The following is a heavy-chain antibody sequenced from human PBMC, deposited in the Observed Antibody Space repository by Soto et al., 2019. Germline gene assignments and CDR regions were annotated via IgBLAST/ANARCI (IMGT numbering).Heavy chain of an antibody. V-gene: IGHV1-18*01. Sequence: QVQLVQSGAEVKKPGASVKVSCKASGYTFTSYGISWVRQAPGQGLEWMGWISAYNGNTNYAQKLQGRVTMTTDPSASTAYMERRSLRSDDTAVYYCAARSSGGSNDPFDPWGQGTLVTVSS. CDR2: ISAYNGNT. CDR1: GYTFTSYG. CDR3: AARSSGGSNDPFDP. J-gene: IGHJ5*02. D-gene: IGHD2-15*01.